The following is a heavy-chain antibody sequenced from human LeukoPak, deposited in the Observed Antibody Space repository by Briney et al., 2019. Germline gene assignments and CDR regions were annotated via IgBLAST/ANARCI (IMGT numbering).Heavy chain of an antibody. CDR1: GFTFSSYA. V-gene: IGHV3-23*01. CDR2: ISGSGGST. Sequence: GGSLRLSCAASGFTFSSYAMSWVRQAPGKGLGWVSAISGSGGSTYYADSVKGRFTISRDNSKNTLYLQMNSLRAEDTAVYYCAKEEDYYYYYGMDVWGQGTTVTVSS. CDR3: AKEEDYYYYYGMDV. J-gene: IGHJ6*02.